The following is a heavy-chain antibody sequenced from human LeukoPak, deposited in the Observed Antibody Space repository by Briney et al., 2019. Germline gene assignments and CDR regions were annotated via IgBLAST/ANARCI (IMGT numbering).Heavy chain of an antibody. D-gene: IGHD3-16*01. CDR3: AKVWGGTFDY. V-gene: IGHV3-23*01. CDR2: ISGSGGST. J-gene: IGHJ4*02. CDR1: GFTFGSYA. Sequence: GGSLRLSCAASGFTFGSYAMSWVRQAPGKGLEWVSAISGSGGSTYYADSVKGRFTISGDNSKNTLYLQMNSLRAEDTAVYYCAKVWGGTFDYWGQGTLVTVSS.